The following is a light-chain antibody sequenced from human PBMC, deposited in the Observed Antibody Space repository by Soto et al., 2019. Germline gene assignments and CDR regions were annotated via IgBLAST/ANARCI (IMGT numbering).Light chain of an antibody. CDR3: QRGDT. Sequence: ILLTQSPSTLSLSPGERATLSCRASQSVSSNLAWYQQKPGQAPRLLIYDASNRATGIPARFSGSGSGTDFTLTISRLEPEDFAVYYCQRGDTFGQGTRLEIK. J-gene: IGKJ5*01. V-gene: IGKV3-11*01. CDR1: QSVSSN. CDR2: DAS.